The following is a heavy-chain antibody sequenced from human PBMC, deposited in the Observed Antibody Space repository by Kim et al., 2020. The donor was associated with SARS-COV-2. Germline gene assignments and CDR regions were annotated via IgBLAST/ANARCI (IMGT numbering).Heavy chain of an antibody. CDR1: GFTFDDYT. D-gene: IGHD4-17*01. Sequence: GGSLRLSCAASGFTFDDYTMHWVRQAPGKGLEWVSLISWDGGSTYYADSVKGRFTISRDNSKNSLYLQMNSLRTEDTALYYCAKDKGPDDYGDYVGTPSYYYCGRDVWGQGTTVTVSS. J-gene: IGHJ6*02. CDR2: ISWDGGST. V-gene: IGHV3-43*01. CDR3: AKDKGPDDYGDYVGTPSYYYCGRDV.